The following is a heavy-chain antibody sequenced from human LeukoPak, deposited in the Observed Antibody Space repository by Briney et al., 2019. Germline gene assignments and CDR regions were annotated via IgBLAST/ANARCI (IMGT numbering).Heavy chain of an antibody. V-gene: IGHV3-48*04. Sequence: GGSLRLSCTASGLTSSNVGMNWARQAPGMGLEWVSYISGSGDKIYYADSVKGRFTISRDNARNSLYLQMSSLRAEDTAVYFCAGDDYDSGGSYWGQGTLVTVSS. D-gene: IGHD3-22*01. CDR3: AGDDYDSGGSY. CDR1: GLTSSNVG. CDR2: ISGSGDKI. J-gene: IGHJ4*02.